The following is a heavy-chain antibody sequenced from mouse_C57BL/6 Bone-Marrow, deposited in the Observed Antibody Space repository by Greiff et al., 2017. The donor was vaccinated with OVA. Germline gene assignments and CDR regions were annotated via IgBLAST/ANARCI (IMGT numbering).Heavy chain of an antibody. V-gene: IGHV1-76*01. D-gene: IGHD1-1*01. Sequence: VKVVESGAELVRPGASVKLSCKASGYTFTDYYINWVKQRPGQGLEWIARIYPGSGNTYYNEKFKGKATLTAEKSSSTAYMQLSSLTSEDSAVYFCAYYYGSSFLYAMDYWGQGTSVTVSS. CDR1: GYTFTDYY. CDR2: IYPGSGNT. CDR3: AYYYGSSFLYAMDY. J-gene: IGHJ4*01.